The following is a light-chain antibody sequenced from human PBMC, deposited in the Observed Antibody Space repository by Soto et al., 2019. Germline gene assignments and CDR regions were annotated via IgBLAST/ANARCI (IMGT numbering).Light chain of an antibody. J-gene: IGKJ2*01. Sequence: EIVLTQSPATLSFSPGDRATLSCRASQSVSSYLAWYQQKPGQAPRLLIYDTSNRATGIPARFSGSGSGTDFTLTISSLEPEDFAVYYCQQHSNWPLFGQGTKLEIK. CDR3: QQHSNWPL. CDR2: DTS. V-gene: IGKV3-11*01. CDR1: QSVSSY.